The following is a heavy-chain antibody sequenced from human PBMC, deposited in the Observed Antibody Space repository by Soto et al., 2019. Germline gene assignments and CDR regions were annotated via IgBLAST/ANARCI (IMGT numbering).Heavy chain of an antibody. Sequence: SETLSLTCAVYGGSFSGYYWSWIRQPPGKGLEWIGEINHSGSTNYNPSLKSRVTISVDTSKNQFSLKLSSVTAADTAVYYCATLGARLVQRGPSDYWGQGTLVTVSS. CDR2: INHSGST. CDR3: ATLGARLVQRGPSDY. J-gene: IGHJ4*02. V-gene: IGHV4-34*01. CDR1: GGSFSGYY. D-gene: IGHD3-10*01.